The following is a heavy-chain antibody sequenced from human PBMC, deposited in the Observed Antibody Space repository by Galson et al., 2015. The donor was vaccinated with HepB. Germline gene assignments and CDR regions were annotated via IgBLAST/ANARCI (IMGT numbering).Heavy chain of an antibody. CDR3: ARVPPRAKSGGTPASTVTTEPADY. Sequence: SVKVSCKASGYTFTSYDINWVRQATGQGLEWMGWMNPNSGNTGYAQKFQGRVTMTRNTSISTAYMELSSLRSEDTAVYYCARVPPRAKSGGTPASTVTTEPADYWGQGTLVTVSS. J-gene: IGHJ4*02. D-gene: IGHD4-17*01. V-gene: IGHV1-8*01. CDR2: MNPNSGNT. CDR1: GYTFTSYD.